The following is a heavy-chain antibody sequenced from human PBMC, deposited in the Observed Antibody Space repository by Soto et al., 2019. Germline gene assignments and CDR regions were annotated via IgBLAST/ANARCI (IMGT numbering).Heavy chain of an antibody. J-gene: IGHJ6*02. CDR3: ARSARHYYYYYYGMDV. CDR1: GGTFSSYA. V-gene: IGHV1-69*06. Sequence: QVQLVQSGAEVKKPGSSVKVSCKASGGTFSSYAISWVRQAPGQGLEWMGGIIPIFGTANYAQKFQGRVTITADKSTSPAYMELSSLRSEDTAVYYCARSARHYYYYYYGMDVWGQGTTVTVSS. CDR2: IIPIFGTA. D-gene: IGHD6-6*01.